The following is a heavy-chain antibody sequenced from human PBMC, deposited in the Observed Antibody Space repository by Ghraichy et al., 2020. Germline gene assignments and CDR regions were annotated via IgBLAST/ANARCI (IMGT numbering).Heavy chain of an antibody. D-gene: IGHD6-13*01. Sequence: GESLNISCAASGFTFSSYAMHWVRQAPGKGLEWVAVISYDGSNKYYADSVKGRFTVSRDNSKNTLYLQMNSLRAEDTAVYYCARLYSSSWYFFDYWGQGTLVIVSS. V-gene: IGHV3-30-3*01. CDR2: ISYDGSNK. J-gene: IGHJ4*02. CDR3: ARLYSSSWYFFDY. CDR1: GFTFSSYA.